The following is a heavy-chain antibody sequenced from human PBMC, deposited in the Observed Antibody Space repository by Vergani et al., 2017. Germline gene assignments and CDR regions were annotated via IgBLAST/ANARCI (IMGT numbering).Heavy chain of an antibody. V-gene: IGHV3-23*05. J-gene: IGHJ4*02. D-gene: IGHD6-19*01. CDR3: ARARSSGWYHYFDY. CDR2: IYSGGST. Sequence: EVQLLESGGGLVQPGGSLRLSCAASGFTFSSYAMSWVRQAPGKGLEWVSAIYSGGSTYYADSVKGRFTISRDNSKNTLYLQMNSLRAEDTAVYYCARARSSGWYHYFDYWGQGTLVTVSS. CDR1: GFTFSSYA.